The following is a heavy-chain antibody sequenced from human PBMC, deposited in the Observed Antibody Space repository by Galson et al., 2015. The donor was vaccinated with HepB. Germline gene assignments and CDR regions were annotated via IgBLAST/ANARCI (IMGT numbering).Heavy chain of an antibody. CDR1: DMIFMSYA. Sequence: SLRLSCAASDMIFMSYAMYWVRQAPGKGLEWVAVISLDGNKNFLVDSVKGRFTVSRDNSQNTLFLQMNSLTVEDTGVYYCARSRPTRFHYYYGMDVWGQGTTVTVS. CDR3: ARSRPTRFHYYYGMDV. V-gene: IGHV3-30*04. J-gene: IGHJ6*02. D-gene: IGHD3-3*01. CDR2: ISLDGNKN.